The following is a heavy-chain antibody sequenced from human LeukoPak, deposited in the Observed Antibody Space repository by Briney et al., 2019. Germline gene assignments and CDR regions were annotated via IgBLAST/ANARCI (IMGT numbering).Heavy chain of an antibody. J-gene: IGHJ4*02. D-gene: IGHD5-24*01. V-gene: IGHV4-59*08. Sequence: SETLSLTCTVSGGSISSYYWSWIRQPPGKGLEWIGYIYYSGSTNYNPSLKSRVTMSVDTSKNQFSLKLSSVTAADTAVYYCARGDGYNRYWGQGTLVTVSS. CDR3: ARGDGYNRY. CDR2: IYYSGST. CDR1: GGSISSYY.